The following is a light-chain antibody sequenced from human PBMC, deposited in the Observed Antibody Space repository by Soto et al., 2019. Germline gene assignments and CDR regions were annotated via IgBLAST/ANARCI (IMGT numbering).Light chain of an antibody. J-gene: IGLJ2*01. CDR2: EGS. CDR3: SSYAGSNNLV. CDR1: SSDVGSYNL. V-gene: IGLV2-14*02. Sequence: QSALTQPASVSGSPGQSITISCTGTSSDVGSYNLVSWYQQHPGKAPKLMIYEGSKRPSGVSNRFSGSKSDNTASLTVSGLQAEDEADYYCSSYAGSNNLVFGGGTQLTVL.